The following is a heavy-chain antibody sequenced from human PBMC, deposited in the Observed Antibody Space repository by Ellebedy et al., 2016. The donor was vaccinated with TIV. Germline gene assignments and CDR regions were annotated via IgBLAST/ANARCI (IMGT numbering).Heavy chain of an antibody. V-gene: IGHV4-34*01. CDR1: GGSFSDYY. D-gene: IGHD2-2*01. Sequence: SETLSLXCAIYGGSFSDYYWSWIRQPPGKGLECIGEIDHSGTTNYNPSLKSRVTISLDTSKNQFSLKLSSVSAADTAVYYCARESRGIVVVPGAKYYHHYMDVWGTGTTVTVSS. CDR3: ARESRGIVVVPGAKYYHHYMDV. CDR2: IDHSGTT. J-gene: IGHJ6*03.